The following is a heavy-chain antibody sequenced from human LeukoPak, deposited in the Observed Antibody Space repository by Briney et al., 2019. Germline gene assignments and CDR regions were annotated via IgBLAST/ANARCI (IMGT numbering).Heavy chain of an antibody. Sequence: GRSLRLSCAASGFTFSSYAMSWVRQAPGKGLEWVSAISGSGGSTYYADSVKGRFTISRDNSKNTLYLQMNSLRAGDTAVYYCAKDLLPRDTAMVVDYWGQGTLVTVSS. CDR2: ISGSGGST. V-gene: IGHV3-23*01. J-gene: IGHJ4*02. D-gene: IGHD5-18*01. CDR3: AKDLLPRDTAMVVDY. CDR1: GFTFSSYA.